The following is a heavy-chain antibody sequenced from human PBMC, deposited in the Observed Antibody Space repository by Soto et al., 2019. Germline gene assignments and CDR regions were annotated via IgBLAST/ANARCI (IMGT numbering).Heavy chain of an antibody. Sequence: SETLSLTCTGSCGSISSGDYYCSWIRQPPGKGLEWIGYIYYSGSTYYNPSLKSRVTISVDTSKNQFSLKLSSVTAADTAVYYCARDRRVAAAGREWFDPWGQGTLVTVSS. CDR3: ARDRRVAAAGREWFDP. D-gene: IGHD6-13*01. J-gene: IGHJ5*02. CDR2: IYYSGST. CDR1: CGSISSGDYY. V-gene: IGHV4-30-4*01.